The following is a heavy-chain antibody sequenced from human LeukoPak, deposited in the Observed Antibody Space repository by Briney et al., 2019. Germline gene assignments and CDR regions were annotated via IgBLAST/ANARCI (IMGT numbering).Heavy chain of an antibody. V-gene: IGHV4-34*01. D-gene: IGHD6-13*01. CDR3: ARDQVAAAAELNYYYYMDV. CDR2: INHSGSI. Sequence: SETLSLTCAVYGGSFSGYYWSWIRQPPGKGPEWIGEINHSGSINYNPSLKSRVTISVDTSKNQFSLKLSSVTAADTAVYYCARDQVAAAAELNYYYYMDVWGKGTTVTVSS. CDR1: GGSFSGYY. J-gene: IGHJ6*03.